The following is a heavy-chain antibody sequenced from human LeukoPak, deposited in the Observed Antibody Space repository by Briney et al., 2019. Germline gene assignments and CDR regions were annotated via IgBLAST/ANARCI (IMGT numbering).Heavy chain of an antibody. CDR3: AKGNAVAGNEYFQH. Sequence: GGSLRLSRAASGFTFSSYGMHWVRQAPGKGLEWVAVISYDGSNKYYADSVKGRFTISRDNSKNTLYLQMNSLRAEDTAVYYCAKGNAVAGNEYFQHWGQGTLVTVSS. D-gene: IGHD6-19*01. CDR2: ISYDGSNK. CDR1: GFTFSSYG. V-gene: IGHV3-30*18. J-gene: IGHJ1*01.